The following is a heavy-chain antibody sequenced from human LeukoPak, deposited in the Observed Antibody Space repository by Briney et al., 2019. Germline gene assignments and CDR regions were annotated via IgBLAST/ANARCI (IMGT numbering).Heavy chain of an antibody. CDR2: IYHSGST. D-gene: IGHD3-9*01. CDR3: ARANYDILTGSHDAFDI. CDR1: GYSISSGYY. V-gene: IGHV4-38-2*02. Sequence: SETLSLTCTVSGYSISSGYYWGWIRQPPGKGLEWIGSIYHSGSTYYNPSLKSRVTVSVDTSKNQFSLKLSSVTAADTAVYYCARANYDILTGSHDAFDIWGQGTMVTVSS. J-gene: IGHJ3*02.